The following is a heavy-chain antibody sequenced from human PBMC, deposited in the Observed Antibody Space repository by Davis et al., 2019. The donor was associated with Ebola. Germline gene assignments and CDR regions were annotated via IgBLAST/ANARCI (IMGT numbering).Heavy chain of an antibody. Sequence: ASVKVSCKASGYTFTSYGISWVRQAPGQGLEWMGGIIPIFGTANYAQKLQGRVTMTTDTSTSTAYMELRSLRSDDTAVYYCARDLYRITGILGYGMDVWGQGTTVTVSS. CDR1: GYTFTSYG. J-gene: IGHJ6*02. D-gene: IGHD1-20*01. CDR2: IIPIFGTA. CDR3: ARDLYRITGILGYGMDV. V-gene: IGHV1-18*01.